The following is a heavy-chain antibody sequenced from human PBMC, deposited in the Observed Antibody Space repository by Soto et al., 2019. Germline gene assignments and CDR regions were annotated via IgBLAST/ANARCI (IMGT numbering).Heavy chain of an antibody. CDR2: MTGSGGDI. D-gene: IGHD2-21*02. Sequence: EVQLLESGGGLVQPGESLRLSCAASGFTFSIYAMMWVRQSPGKGQEWVAGMTGSGGDIRYADSVKGRFTISKDNSKNTLYLQMNSLRAEDTAMYYCAKDAVYGDGLWLAANRGRGTLVTVSS. J-gene: IGHJ4*02. CDR1: GFTFSIYA. V-gene: IGHV3-23*01. CDR3: AKDAVYGDGLWLAAN.